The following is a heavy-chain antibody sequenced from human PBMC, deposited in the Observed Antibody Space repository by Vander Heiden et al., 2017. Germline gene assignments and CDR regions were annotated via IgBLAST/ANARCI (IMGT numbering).Heavy chain of an antibody. D-gene: IGHD3-22*01. CDR3: TRDYYDSSGYYTPSSDAFDI. V-gene: IGHV3-49*05. CDR2: IRSKAYGGTT. J-gene: IGHJ3*02. CDR1: GFTFGDYA. Sequence: LVKPGRSLRLSCTASGFTFGDYAMRWFRQAPAQGLEWVGFIRSKAYGGTTEYAASVKGRFTISRDDSKSIAYLQMNSLKTEETAVYYCTRDYYDSSGYYTPSSDAFDIWGQGTMVTVSS.